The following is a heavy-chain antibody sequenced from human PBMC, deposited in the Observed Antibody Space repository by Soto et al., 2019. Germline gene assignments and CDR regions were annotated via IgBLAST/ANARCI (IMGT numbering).Heavy chain of an antibody. CDR1: GDSISSHY. Sequence: SETLSLTCTVSGDSISSHYWSWIRQPPGKGLEWIGYVYYSGSANYNPSLKSRVTISIDTSKSQFSLKLSSVTAADTAVYYCARSYYDFWSGDYYYYMDVWGKGTTVTVSS. V-gene: IGHV4-59*08. J-gene: IGHJ6*03. CDR3: ARSYYDFWSGDYYYYMDV. CDR2: VYYSGSA. D-gene: IGHD3-3*01.